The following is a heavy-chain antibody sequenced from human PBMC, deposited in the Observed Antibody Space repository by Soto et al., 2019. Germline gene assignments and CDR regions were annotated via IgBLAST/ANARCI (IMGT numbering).Heavy chain of an antibody. CDR2: LYNHGKT. D-gene: IGHD1-1*01. V-gene: IGHV3-53*01. CDR1: GFIVSSSH. Sequence: EVQLVESGGGLTQPGGSLRLSCVVSGFIVSSSHMIWVRQAPGKGLEGVSILYNHGKTNYVDSVKGRFTITRDNSKHTVYLQMNSLRVEDTAVNYCWRLTEAERHWGQGALVNASS. CDR3: WRLTEAERH. J-gene: IGHJ4*02.